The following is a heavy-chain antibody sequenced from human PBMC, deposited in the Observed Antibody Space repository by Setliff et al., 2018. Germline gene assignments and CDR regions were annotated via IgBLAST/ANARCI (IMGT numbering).Heavy chain of an antibody. J-gene: IGHJ4*02. Sequence: GGSLRLSCAASGFTFGSFYMTWVRQAPGKGLEWVANIRPDGSGTSSADSVKGRFTMSRDNAKNTLYLQMNSLRDEDTAVYYCTRGEVWGTPTAGDFWGQGTLVTVSS. CDR1: GFTFGSFY. V-gene: IGHV3-7*01. CDR2: IRPDGSGT. CDR3: TRGEVWGTPTAGDF. D-gene: IGHD3-16*01.